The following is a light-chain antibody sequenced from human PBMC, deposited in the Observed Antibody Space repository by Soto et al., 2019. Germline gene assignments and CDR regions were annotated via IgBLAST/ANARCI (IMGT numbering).Light chain of an antibody. Sequence: DVQITHSPSILSASVLYSVTSTCSTSQTIDSWVAWYQQKPGKAPKLLVYDATSLESGVSSRFSGSGYGTDFTLSINNLQPDDFATYYCQQYNRLITFGQGTRLEIK. V-gene: IGKV1-5*01. J-gene: IGKJ5*01. CDR1: QTIDSW. CDR3: QQYNRLIT. CDR2: DAT.